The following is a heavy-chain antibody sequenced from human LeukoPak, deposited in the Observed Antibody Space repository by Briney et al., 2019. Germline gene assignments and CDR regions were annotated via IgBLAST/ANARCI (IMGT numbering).Heavy chain of an antibody. D-gene: IGHD6-13*01. V-gene: IGHV1-8*01. Sequence: ASVKVSCKASGYTFTSYDINWVRQATGQGLEWMGWMNPNSGNTGYAQKFQGRVTITRNTSISTAYMELSSLRSEDTAVYYCARNGGAAAGIEWIYYYYYYGMDVWGQGTTVTVSS. CDR1: GYTFTSYD. J-gene: IGHJ6*02. CDR3: ARNGGAAAGIEWIYYYYYYGMDV. CDR2: MNPNSGNT.